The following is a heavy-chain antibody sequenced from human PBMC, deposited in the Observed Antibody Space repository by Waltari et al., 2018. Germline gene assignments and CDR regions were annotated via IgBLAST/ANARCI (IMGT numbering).Heavy chain of an antibody. J-gene: IGHJ6*03. CDR2: VHYTGTP. CDR3: ARLFNHYIDV. Sequence: QLQLQESGPGLVKSSETLSLICSVSGGSISTNNFYWGWIRQTPGKGLEWIGSVHYTGTPYYNPPLKNRVTISVDSSKNEFSLRLRSVTASDTAVYYCARLFNHYIDVWGRGTAVTVSS. V-gene: IGHV4-39*01. CDR1: GGSISTNNFY.